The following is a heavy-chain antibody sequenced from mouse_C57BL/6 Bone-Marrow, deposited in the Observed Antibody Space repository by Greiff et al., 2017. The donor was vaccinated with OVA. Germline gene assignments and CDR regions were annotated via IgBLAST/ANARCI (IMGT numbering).Heavy chain of an antibody. CDR3: ARRRRDYYAMDY. V-gene: IGHV5-16*01. CDR2: INYDGSST. J-gene: IGHJ4*01. CDR1: GFTFSDYY. Sequence: EVQRVESEGGLVQPGSSMKLSCTASGFTFSDYYMAWVRQVPEKGLEWVANINYDGSSTYYLDSLKSRFIISRDNAKNILYLQMSSLKSEDTATYYCARRRRDYYAMDYWGQGTSVTVSS.